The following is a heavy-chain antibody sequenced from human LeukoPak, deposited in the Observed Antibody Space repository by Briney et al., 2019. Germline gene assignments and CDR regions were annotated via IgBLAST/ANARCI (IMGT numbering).Heavy chain of an antibody. J-gene: IGHJ6*02. CDR3: ARRVDRYYYGMDA. CDR2: IYYSGST. V-gene: IGHV4-59*08. D-gene: IGHD2-15*01. Sequence: SETLSLTCTVSGGSISSYYWSWIRQPPGKGLEWIGYIYYSGSTNYNPSLKSRVTISVDTSKNQFSLKLSSVTAADTAVYYCARRVDRYYYGMDAWGQGTTVTVSS. CDR1: GGSISSYY.